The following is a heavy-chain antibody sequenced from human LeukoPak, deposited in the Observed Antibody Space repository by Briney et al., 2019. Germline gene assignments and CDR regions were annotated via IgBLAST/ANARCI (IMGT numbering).Heavy chain of an antibody. CDR3: ARDPMTITTTGSGY. D-gene: IGHD1-1*01. V-gene: IGHV3-53*01. CDR2: IYSGGST. CDR1: GFSVTDNY. J-gene: IGHJ4*02. Sequence: GGSLRLSCAASGFSVTDNYMTWVRQAPGKGLEWVSLIYSGGSTYYADSVKGRFTVSRDISKNTLYLQMNSLRAEDTAVYYCARDPMTITTTGSGYWGQGTLVTVSS.